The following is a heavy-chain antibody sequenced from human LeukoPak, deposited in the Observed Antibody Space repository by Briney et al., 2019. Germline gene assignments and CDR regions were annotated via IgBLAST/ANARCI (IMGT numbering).Heavy chain of an antibody. Sequence: GGSLRLSCAASGFTVSSNYMRWVRQAPGKGLEWVSVIYSGGSTYYADSVNGRFTISRDNSKTTLYLQMNSLRAEDTAVYEYARGDGSFQYYYMDVWGKGTTVIISS. D-gene: IGHD1-26*01. CDR2: IYSGGST. CDR1: GFTVSSNY. J-gene: IGHJ6*03. CDR3: ARGDGSFQYYYMDV. V-gene: IGHV3-66*01.